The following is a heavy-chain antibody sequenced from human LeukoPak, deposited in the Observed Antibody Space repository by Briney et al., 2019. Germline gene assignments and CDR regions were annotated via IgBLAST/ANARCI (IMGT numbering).Heavy chain of an antibody. CDR3: VRESSVWVGPGIGRPLDV. CDR2: IKEDGSDK. V-gene: IGHV3-7*01. J-gene: IGHJ6*04. CDR1: GFTFSDYW. Sequence: PGGSLRLSCAVSGFTFSDYWMTWVRQAPGRGLEWVANIKEDGSDKQYVDSVQGRFTISRGNAENSLYLQMNSLRAEDTAVYYCVRESSVWVGPGIGRPLDVWGKGTAVTVSS. D-gene: IGHD3-16*01.